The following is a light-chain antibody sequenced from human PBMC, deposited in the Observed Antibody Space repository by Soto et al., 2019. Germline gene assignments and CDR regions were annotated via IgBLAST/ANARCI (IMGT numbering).Light chain of an antibody. CDR1: SSDVGGYNF. V-gene: IGLV2-11*01. Sequence: QSALTQPRSVSGSPGQSVTISCTGTSSDVGGYNFVSWYQHHPGKAPELMIYDVSKRPSGVPDRFSGSKSGNTASLTISGLQAEDEADYYCCSYAGSYTGVFDGGTKVTVL. J-gene: IGLJ2*01. CDR2: DVS. CDR3: CSYAGSYTGV.